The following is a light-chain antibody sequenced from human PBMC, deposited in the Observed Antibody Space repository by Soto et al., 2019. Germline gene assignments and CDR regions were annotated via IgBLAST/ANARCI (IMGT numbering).Light chain of an antibody. CDR2: AAY. CDR1: QSVSSN. V-gene: IGKV3-15*01. CDR3: QQYNSWPRT. J-gene: IGKJ1*01. Sequence: EVVLTQSPATLSLSPGERATLSCRASQSVSSNLAWYQQKPGQAPRLLISAAYTRATGIPARFSGSGSGTEFTLTISSLQSEDFAVYYGQQYNSWPRTFGQGTKVDIK.